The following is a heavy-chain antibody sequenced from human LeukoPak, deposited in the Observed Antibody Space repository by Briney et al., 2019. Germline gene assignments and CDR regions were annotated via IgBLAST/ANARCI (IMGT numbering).Heavy chain of an antibody. Sequence: ASVKVSCKASGYTFTSYDIKWVRQATGQGLEWMGWMNPNSGNTGYAQKFQGRVTITRNTSISTAYMELSSLRSEHTAVYYCARAKYYDSSGYPLDYWGQGTLVTVSS. CDR3: ARAKYYDSSGYPLDY. J-gene: IGHJ4*02. D-gene: IGHD3-22*01. CDR2: MNPNSGNT. V-gene: IGHV1-8*03. CDR1: GYTFTSYD.